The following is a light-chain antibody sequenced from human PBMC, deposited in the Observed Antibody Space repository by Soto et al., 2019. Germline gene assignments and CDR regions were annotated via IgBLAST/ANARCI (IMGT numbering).Light chain of an antibody. CDR3: QTWGTGSPYV. Sequence: QPVLTQSPSASASLGASVKLTCTLSSGHSSYAIAWHQQQPEKGPRYLMKLNNDGSHTKGDGIPDRFSGSSSGAERYLTISSLQFEDEADYYCQTWGTGSPYVFGTGTKLTVL. CDR2: LNNDGSH. J-gene: IGLJ1*01. CDR1: SGHSSYA. V-gene: IGLV4-69*01.